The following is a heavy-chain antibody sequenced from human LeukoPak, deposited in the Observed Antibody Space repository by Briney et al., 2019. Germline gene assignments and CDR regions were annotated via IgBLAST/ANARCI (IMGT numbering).Heavy chain of an antibody. V-gene: IGHV1-69*05. CDR1: GGTFSSYA. J-gene: IGHJ6*03. CDR2: IIPIFGTA. D-gene: IGHD6-6*01. Sequence: SVKVCCKASGGTFSSYAISWVRQAPGQGLEWRGGIIPIFGTANYAQKFQGRVTITTDESTSTAYMELSSLRSEDTAVYYCARLEYSSSTDYYYYYMDVWGKGTTVTVSS. CDR3: ARLEYSSSTDYYYYYMDV.